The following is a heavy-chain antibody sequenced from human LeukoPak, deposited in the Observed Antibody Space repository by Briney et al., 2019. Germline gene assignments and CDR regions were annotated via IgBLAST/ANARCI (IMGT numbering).Heavy chain of an antibody. CDR2: LNSDGSST. Sequence: PGGSLRLSCAASGFTFSTYWIHWVRQAPGKGLVWVSRLNSDGSSTSYADSVKGRFTISRDNAKNTLYLQMNSLRAEDTAVYYCVRGGWFGEFPDWGQGTLVTVSS. J-gene: IGHJ4*02. CDR3: VRGGWFGEFPD. CDR1: GFTFSTYW. D-gene: IGHD3-10*01. V-gene: IGHV3-74*01.